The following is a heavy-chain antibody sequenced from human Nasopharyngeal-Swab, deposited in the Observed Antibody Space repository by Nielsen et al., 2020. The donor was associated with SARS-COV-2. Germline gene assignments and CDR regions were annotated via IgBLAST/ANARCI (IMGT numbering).Heavy chain of an antibody. V-gene: IGHV4-38-2*02. D-gene: IGHD6-13*01. CDR2: IYHSGST. CDR3: ARDGGYSSSWYRSPDYYYYYMDV. J-gene: IGHJ6*03. Sequence: SETLSLTCTVSGYSISSGYYWGWIRQPPGKGLEWIGSIYHSGSTYYNPSLKSRVTISVDTSKNQFSLKLSSVTAADTAVYYCARDGGYSSSWYRSPDYYYYYMDVWGKGTTVTVSS. CDR1: GYSISSGYY.